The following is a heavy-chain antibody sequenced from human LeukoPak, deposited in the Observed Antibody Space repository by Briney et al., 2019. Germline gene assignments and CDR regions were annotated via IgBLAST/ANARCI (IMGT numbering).Heavy chain of an antibody. D-gene: IGHD6-19*01. CDR3: ARVKEEYSSGWNMIFDY. Sequence: SSETLSLTCTVSGGSISSYYWSWIRQPPGKGLEWIGYIYYSGSTNYNPSLKSRVTISVDTSKNQFSLKLSSVTAADTAVYYCARVKEEYSSGWNMIFDYWGQGTLVTVSS. CDR2: IYYSGST. V-gene: IGHV4-59*01. CDR1: GGSISSYY. J-gene: IGHJ4*02.